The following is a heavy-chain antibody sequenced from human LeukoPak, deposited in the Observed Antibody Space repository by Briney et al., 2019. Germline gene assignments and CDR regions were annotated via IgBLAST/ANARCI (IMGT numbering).Heavy chain of an antibody. CDR1: GFTFSSYD. CDR3: ARGSYARSGSASDH. V-gene: IGHV3-30*04. Sequence: PGTSLRLSCAASGFTFSSYDAHWVRQAPGKGLEGVALISNGADNKYYADSVKGRFTISRDNSKNTLYVQMDSLRAEDTAVYYCARGSYARSGSASDHWGQGTLVTVSS. D-gene: IGHD3-22*01. J-gene: IGHJ4*02. CDR2: ISNGADNK.